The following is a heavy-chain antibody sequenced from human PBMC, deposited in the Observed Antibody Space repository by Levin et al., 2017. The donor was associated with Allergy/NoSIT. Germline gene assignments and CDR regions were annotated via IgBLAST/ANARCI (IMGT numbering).Heavy chain of an antibody. CDR1: GFTFSSYS. Sequence: GGSLRLSCAASGFTFSSYSMNWVRQAPGKGLEWVSSISSSSSYIYYADSVKGRFTISRDNAKNSLYLQMNSLRAEDTAVYYCARDAEYSSSSPPFVPGYWGQGTLVTVSS. V-gene: IGHV3-21*01. D-gene: IGHD6-6*01. J-gene: IGHJ4*02. CDR2: ISSSSSYI. CDR3: ARDAEYSSSSPPFVPGY.